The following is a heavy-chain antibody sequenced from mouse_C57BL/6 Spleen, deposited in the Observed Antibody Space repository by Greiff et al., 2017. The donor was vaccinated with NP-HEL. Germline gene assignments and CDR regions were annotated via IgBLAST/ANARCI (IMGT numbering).Heavy chain of an antibody. CDR3: TRERTYGNSWFAY. Sequence: VQLQQSGAELVRPGASVTLSCKASGYTFTDYEMHWVKQTPVHGLEWIGAIDPETGGTAYNQKFKGKAILTADKSSSTAYMELRSLTSEDSAVYYCTRERTYGNSWFAYWGQGTLVTVSA. V-gene: IGHV1-15*01. D-gene: IGHD2-1*01. CDR1: GYTFTDYE. CDR2: IDPETGGT. J-gene: IGHJ3*01.